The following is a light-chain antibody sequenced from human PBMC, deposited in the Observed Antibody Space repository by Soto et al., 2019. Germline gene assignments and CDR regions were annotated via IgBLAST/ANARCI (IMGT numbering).Light chain of an antibody. CDR3: AAWDDSLNGRV. V-gene: IGLV1-40*01. CDR1: SSNIGAGYD. Sequence: QSVLAQPPSVSGAPGQRVTISCTGSSSNIGAGYDVHWYQQVPGRAPKLLIFGSTNRPSGVPARFSGSKSGTSASLAITGLQAEDEGDYYCAAWDDSLNGRVFGTGTKLTVL. J-gene: IGLJ1*01. CDR2: GST.